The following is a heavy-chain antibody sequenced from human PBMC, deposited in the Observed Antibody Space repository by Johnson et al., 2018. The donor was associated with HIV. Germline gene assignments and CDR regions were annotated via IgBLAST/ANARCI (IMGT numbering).Heavy chain of an antibody. V-gene: IGHV3-30*03. Sequence: QVQLVESGGGLIQPGGSLRLSCEASGFSFDEYDMSWVRQAPGKGLEWVAVISYDGSNKYYADSVKGRFTISRDNAQDSLYLQMNSLRVDDTAVYYCGRESTGAGTAFDIWGQGTMVTVSS. CDR2: ISYDGSNK. J-gene: IGHJ3*02. D-gene: IGHD2-8*02. CDR1: GFSFDEYD. CDR3: GRESTGAGTAFDI.